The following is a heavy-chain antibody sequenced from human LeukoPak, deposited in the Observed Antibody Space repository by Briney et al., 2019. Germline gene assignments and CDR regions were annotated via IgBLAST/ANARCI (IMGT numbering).Heavy chain of an antibody. J-gene: IGHJ6*03. CDR2: IRYDGSNK. Sequence: GGSLRLSCAASGFTFSSYGMHWVRQAPGKGLEWVAFIRYDGSNKYYADSVKGRFTISRDNSKNTLYLRMNSLRAEDTAVYYCAKGGRLRRVYYYYMDVWGKGTTVTISS. CDR1: GFTFSSYG. V-gene: IGHV3-30*02. CDR3: AKGGRLRRVYYYYMDV. D-gene: IGHD4-17*01.